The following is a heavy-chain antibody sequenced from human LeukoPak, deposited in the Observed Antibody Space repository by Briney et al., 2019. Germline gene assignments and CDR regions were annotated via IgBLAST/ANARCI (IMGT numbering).Heavy chain of an antibody. Sequence: TSETLSLTCAVSGYSISSGYYWGWIRQPPGKGLGWIGSIYHSGSTYYNPSLKSRVTISVDTSKNQFSLKLSSVTAADTAVYYCARDIYCSGGSCHGNWLDPWGQGTLVTVSS. J-gene: IGHJ5*02. CDR1: GYSISSGYY. CDR3: ARDIYCSGGSCHGNWLDP. CDR2: IYHSGST. D-gene: IGHD2-15*01. V-gene: IGHV4-38-2*02.